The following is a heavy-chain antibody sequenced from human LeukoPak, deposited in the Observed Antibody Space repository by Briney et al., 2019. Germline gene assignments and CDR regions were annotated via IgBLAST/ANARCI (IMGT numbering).Heavy chain of an antibody. D-gene: IGHD3-10*01. Sequence: GGSLRLSCAASGFTLSSYAMTWVRQAPGKGLEWVSDIGDSGATTYYADSVKGRFTISRDNSKNTLYLQMSSLRAEDTAVYFCASFHYYGSGAYSLSYWGQGNLVTVSS. J-gene: IGHJ4*02. V-gene: IGHV3-23*01. CDR3: ASFHYYGSGAYSLSY. CDR1: GFTLSSYA. CDR2: IGDSGATT.